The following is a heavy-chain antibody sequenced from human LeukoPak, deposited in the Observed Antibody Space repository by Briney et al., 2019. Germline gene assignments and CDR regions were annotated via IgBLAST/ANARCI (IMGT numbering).Heavy chain of an antibody. CDR1: GFTFDDFA. D-gene: IGHD3-3*01. CDR2: ISWNSGSI. V-gene: IGHV3-9*01. Sequence: GRSLRLSCAASGFTFDDFAMHWVRQAPGKGLECVSGISWNSGSIGYADSVKGRFTISRDNAENSLYLQMNSLRAEDTALYYCAKDTGLRFLEWTGHMDVWGKGTTVSVSS. CDR3: AKDTGLRFLEWTGHMDV. J-gene: IGHJ6*03.